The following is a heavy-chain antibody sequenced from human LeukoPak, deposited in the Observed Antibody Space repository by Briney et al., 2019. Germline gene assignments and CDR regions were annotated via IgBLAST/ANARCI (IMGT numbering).Heavy chain of an antibody. CDR2: INPSGSST. CDR3: ARDNSVGDTAWWFDP. CDR1: GYTFTSYY. Sequence: APVKVSCKASGYTFTSYYMHWVRQAPGQGLEWMGLINPSGSSTSYAQKFQGRLSLTRDMSTSTDYMELSSLRSEDTAVYYCARDNSVGDTAWWFDPWGQGTLVTVSS. V-gene: IGHV1-46*01. D-gene: IGHD1-26*01. J-gene: IGHJ5*02.